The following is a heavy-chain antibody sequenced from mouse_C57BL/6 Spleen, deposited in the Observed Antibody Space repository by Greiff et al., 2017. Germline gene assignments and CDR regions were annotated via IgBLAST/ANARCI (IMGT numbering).Heavy chain of an antibody. J-gene: IGHJ2*01. CDR1: GYTFTSYW. Sequence: VKLQQPGAELVKPGASVKLSCKASGYTFTSYWMQWVKQRPGQGLEWIGEIDPSDSYTNYNQKFKGKATLTVDTSSSTAYRKLSSLTSEDSACYYWARKSFDYWGQGTTLTVSS. CDR2: IDPSDSYT. V-gene: IGHV1-50*01. CDR3: ARKSFDY.